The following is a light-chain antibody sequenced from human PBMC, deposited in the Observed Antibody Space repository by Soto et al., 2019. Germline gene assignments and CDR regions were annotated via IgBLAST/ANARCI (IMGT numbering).Light chain of an antibody. CDR3: QQYTIYWT. CDR1: QIIGTR. Sequence: DIQMTQSPSTLSASIGDRVTITCRASQIIGTRLAWYQQKPGKAPKLLIFGASNLQGGVPSRVSCSGSGTEFTLTMSSLHPDDFATSCCQQYTIYWTLAQWTRWIS. V-gene: IGKV1-5*01. J-gene: IGKJ1*01. CDR2: GAS.